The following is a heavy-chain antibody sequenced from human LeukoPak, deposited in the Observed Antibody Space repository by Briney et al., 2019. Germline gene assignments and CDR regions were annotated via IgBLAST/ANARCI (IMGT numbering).Heavy chain of an antibody. J-gene: IGHJ4*02. D-gene: IGHD3-22*01. CDR3: ARDRSPLDSSGFDFDY. Sequence: ASVKVSCKASGYTFTNCYMHWVRQAPGQGLEWMGIINPSGGRTKYSQKFQGRVTMTRDTSTSTVYVELSSLRSEDTAVYYCARDRSPLDSSGFDFDYWGQGTLVTVSS. V-gene: IGHV1-46*01. CDR1: GYTFTNCY. CDR2: INPSGGRT.